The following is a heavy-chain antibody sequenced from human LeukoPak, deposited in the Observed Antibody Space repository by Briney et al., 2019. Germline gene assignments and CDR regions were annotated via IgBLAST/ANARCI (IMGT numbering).Heavy chain of an antibody. J-gene: IGHJ3*02. CDR3: AREGDSGSYNDAFDI. V-gene: IGHV4-39*02. CDR2: FYNSGST. CDR1: GGSISSSNYY. Sequence: SETLSLTCTVSGGSISSSNYYWGWVRQPPGKGLEWIGSFYNSGSTYYNPSLKSRVTISVDTSKKQFSLQLNSVTPEGTAVYYCAREGDSGSYNDAFDIWGQGTMVTVSS. D-gene: IGHD1-26*01.